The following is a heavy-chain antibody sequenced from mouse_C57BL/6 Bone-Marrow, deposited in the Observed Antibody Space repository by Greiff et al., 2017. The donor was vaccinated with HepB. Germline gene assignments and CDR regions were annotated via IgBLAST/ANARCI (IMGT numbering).Heavy chain of an antibody. CDR1: GFTFSSYG. CDR2: ISSGGSYT. J-gene: IGHJ4*01. V-gene: IGHV5-6*01. Sequence: EVKLMESGGDLVKPGGSLKLSCAASGFTFSSYGMSWVRQTPDKRLEWVATISSGGSYTYYPDSVKGRFTISRDNAKNTLYLQMSSLKSEDTAMYYCARQWYAMYYWGQGTSVTVSS. CDR3: ARQWYAMYY.